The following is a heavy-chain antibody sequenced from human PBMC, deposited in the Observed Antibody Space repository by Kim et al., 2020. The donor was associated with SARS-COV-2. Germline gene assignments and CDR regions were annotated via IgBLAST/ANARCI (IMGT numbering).Heavy chain of an antibody. Sequence: YADSVKGRFTISRDNAKNSLYLQMNSLRAEDTAVYYCARVDHGYNYGYWGQGTLVTVSS. CDR3: ARVDHGYNYGY. J-gene: IGHJ4*02. D-gene: IGHD5-12*01. V-gene: IGHV3-21*01.